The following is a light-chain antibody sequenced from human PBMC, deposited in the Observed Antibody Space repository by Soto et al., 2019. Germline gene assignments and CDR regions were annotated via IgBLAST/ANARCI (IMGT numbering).Light chain of an antibody. Sequence: QSALTQPASVSGSPGQSITISCTGTSSDVGGYNYVSWYQKHPGKAPKLMIYDVSNRPSGVSNRFSGYKSGNTASLTISGLQAEDEADYYCSSYTSSSTLYVFGTGTKVTVL. J-gene: IGLJ1*01. CDR3: SSYTSSSTLYV. CDR1: SSDVGGYNY. V-gene: IGLV2-14*01. CDR2: DVS.